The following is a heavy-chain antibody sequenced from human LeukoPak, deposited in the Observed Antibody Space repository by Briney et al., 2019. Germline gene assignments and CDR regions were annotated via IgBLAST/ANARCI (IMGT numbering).Heavy chain of an antibody. V-gene: IGHV4-34*01. CDR1: DVSISTESYY. D-gene: IGHD3-22*01. J-gene: IGHJ4*02. CDR2: INHSGST. CDR3: ASRSGITMIERGWSFDY. Sequence: PSETLSLTCAVSDVSISTESYYWGWVRQPPGKGLEWIGEINHSGSTNYNPSLKSRVTISVDTSKNQFSLKLSSVTAADTAVYYCASRSGITMIERGWSFDYWGQGTLVTVSS.